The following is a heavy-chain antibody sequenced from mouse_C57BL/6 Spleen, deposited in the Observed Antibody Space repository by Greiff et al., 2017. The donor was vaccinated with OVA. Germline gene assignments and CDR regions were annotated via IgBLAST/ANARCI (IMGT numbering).Heavy chain of an antibody. Sequence: QVQLQQPGAELVRPGTSVKLSCKASGYTFTSYWMHWVKKRPGQGLEWIGVIDPSDSYTNYNQKFKGKATLTVDTSSSTAYMQLSSLTSEDSAVYYCARGVYGGDYFDYWGQGTTLTVSS. CDR2: IDPSDSYT. CDR1: GYTFTSYW. D-gene: IGHD1-1*01. CDR3: ARGVYGGDYFDY. J-gene: IGHJ2*01. V-gene: IGHV1-59*01.